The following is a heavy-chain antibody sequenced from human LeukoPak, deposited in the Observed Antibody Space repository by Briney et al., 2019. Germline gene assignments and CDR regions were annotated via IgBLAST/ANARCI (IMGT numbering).Heavy chain of an antibody. D-gene: IGHD1/OR15-1a*01. CDR2: IYYSGST. Sequence: SETLSLTRTVSGGSISSYYWSWIRQPPGKGLEWIGYIYYSGSTNYNPSLKSRVTISVDTSKNQFSLKLSSVTAADTAVYYCARGRNWNNMPYYFDYWGQGTLVTVSS. V-gene: IGHV4-59*01. CDR3: ARGRNWNNMPYYFDY. CDR1: GGSISSYY. J-gene: IGHJ4*02.